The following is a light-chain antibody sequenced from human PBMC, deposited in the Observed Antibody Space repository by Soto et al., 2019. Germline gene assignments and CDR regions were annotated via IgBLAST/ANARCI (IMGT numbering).Light chain of an antibody. Sequence: EIVMTQSPANLSVSPGERASLSCRASQSVSRNLAWYQQKPGHAPRLLIYGASTRATGIPAGFSGSGSGTEFTLSISSLQSEDFAVYYCQQYNNWPFTFGGGTKVDIK. V-gene: IGKV3-15*01. CDR3: QQYNNWPFT. CDR2: GAS. J-gene: IGKJ4*01. CDR1: QSVSRN.